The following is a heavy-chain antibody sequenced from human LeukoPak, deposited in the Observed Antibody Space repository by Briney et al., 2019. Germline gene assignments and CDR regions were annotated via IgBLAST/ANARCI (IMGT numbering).Heavy chain of an antibody. CDR1: GFTFSSYS. CDR3: AELGITMIGGV. D-gene: IGHD3-10*02. Sequence: GGSLRLSCAASGFTFSSYSINWVRQAPGKGLEWVSYISSSGSTIYYADSVKGRFTISRDNAKNSLYLQMNSLRAEDTAVYYCAELGITMIGGVWGKGTTVTISS. V-gene: IGHV3-48*04. J-gene: IGHJ6*04. CDR2: ISSSGSTI.